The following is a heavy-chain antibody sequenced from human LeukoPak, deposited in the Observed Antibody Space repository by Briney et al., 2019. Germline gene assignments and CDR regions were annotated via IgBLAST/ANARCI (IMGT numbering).Heavy chain of an antibody. CDR2: IYYSGST. V-gene: IGHV4-31*03. J-gene: IGHJ5*02. D-gene: IGHD6-13*01. Sequence: SQTLFLTCTVSGGSISSGSYYWSWIRQHPGKGLEWIGYIYYSGSTYYNPSLKSRVTISVDTSKNQFSLKLSSVTAADTAVYYCASSAAAGTFWFDPWGQGTLVTVSS. CDR1: GGSISSGSYY. CDR3: ASSAAAGTFWFDP.